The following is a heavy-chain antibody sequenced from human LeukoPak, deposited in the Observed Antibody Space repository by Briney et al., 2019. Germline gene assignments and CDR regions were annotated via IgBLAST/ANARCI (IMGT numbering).Heavy chain of an antibody. CDR2: ISGSGGST. Sequence: PGGSLTLSCAASGFTFSSYAMSWVRQAPGGGLEWVSAISGSGGSTYYADSVKGRFTISRDNSKNTLYLQMNSLRAEDTAVYYCAKEEWELRGTYFDYWGQGTLVTVSS. J-gene: IGHJ4*02. D-gene: IGHD1-26*01. CDR3: AKEEWELRGTYFDY. CDR1: GFTFSSYA. V-gene: IGHV3-23*01.